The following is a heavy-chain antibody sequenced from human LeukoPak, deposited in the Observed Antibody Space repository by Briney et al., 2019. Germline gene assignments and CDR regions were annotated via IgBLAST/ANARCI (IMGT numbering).Heavy chain of an antibody. Sequence: SVKVSCKASGGTFSSYAISWVRQAPGQGLEWMGGIIPIFGTANYAQKFQGRVTITADESTSTAYMELSSLRSEDTAVYYCARGRPYYDILTGYKAAYYYYGMDVWGQGTTVTVSS. CDR2: IIPIFGTA. D-gene: IGHD3-9*01. J-gene: IGHJ6*02. CDR1: GGTFSSYA. CDR3: ARGRPYYDILTGYKAAYYYYGMDV. V-gene: IGHV1-69*13.